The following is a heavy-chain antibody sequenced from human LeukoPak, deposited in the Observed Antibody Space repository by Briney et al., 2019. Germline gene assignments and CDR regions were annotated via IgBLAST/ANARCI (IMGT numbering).Heavy chain of an antibody. D-gene: IGHD6-13*01. J-gene: IGHJ6*02. Sequence: GGSLRLSCAASGFTSSSYAMSWVRQAPGKGLEWVSAISGSGGSTYYADSVKGRFTISRDNSKNTLYLQMNSLRAEDTAVYYCAKVTEPSYSSSWYFRYYYYGMDVWGQGTTVTVSS. V-gene: IGHV3-23*01. CDR1: GFTSSSYA. CDR3: AKVTEPSYSSSWYFRYYYYGMDV. CDR2: ISGSGGST.